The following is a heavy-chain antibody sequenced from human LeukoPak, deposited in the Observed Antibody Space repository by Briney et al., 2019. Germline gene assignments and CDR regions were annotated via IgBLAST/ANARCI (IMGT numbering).Heavy chain of an antibody. CDR3: AKANIVVVTDRSHWFDP. CDR2: IRYDGSNK. Sequence: GGSLRLSCAASGFTFSSYGMHWVRQAPGKGLEWVAFIRYDGSNKYYADSVKGRFTISRDNSKNTLYLQMNSLRAEDTAVYYCAKANIVVVTDRSHWFDPWGQGTLVTVSS. CDR1: GFTFSSYG. D-gene: IGHD2-21*02. V-gene: IGHV3-30*02. J-gene: IGHJ5*02.